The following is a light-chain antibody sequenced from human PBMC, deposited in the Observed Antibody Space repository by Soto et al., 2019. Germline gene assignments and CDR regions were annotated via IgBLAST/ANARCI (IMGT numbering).Light chain of an antibody. Sequence: DAVLTQSPLSLPVTLGQPAAISCRSSQSLVYSNGNAYLIWFKQRPGQSPRRLIYQVSTRDAGVPDRFSGSGSGTYFTLTISRVEAEDVGLYYCMQGTHWPWTFGQGTKVEIK. CDR2: QVS. CDR3: MQGTHWPWT. CDR1: QSLVYSNGNAY. V-gene: IGKV2-30*01. J-gene: IGKJ1*01.